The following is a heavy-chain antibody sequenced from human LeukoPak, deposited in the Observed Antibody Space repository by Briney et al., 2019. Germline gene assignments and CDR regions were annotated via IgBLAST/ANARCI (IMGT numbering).Heavy chain of an antibody. Sequence: PGGSLRLSCVVSGFTFNRCWMNWVRQAPGKGLEWVSSISSSSSYIYYADSVKGRFTISRDNAKNSLYLQMNSLRAEDTAVYYCARGAMPHANWFDPWGQGTLVTVSS. V-gene: IGHV3-21*01. CDR1: GFTFNRCW. D-gene: IGHD2-2*01. CDR2: ISSSSSYI. J-gene: IGHJ5*02. CDR3: ARGAMPHANWFDP.